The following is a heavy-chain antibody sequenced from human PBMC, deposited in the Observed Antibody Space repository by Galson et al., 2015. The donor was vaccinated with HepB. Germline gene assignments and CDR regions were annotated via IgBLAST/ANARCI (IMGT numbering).Heavy chain of an antibody. CDR2: TSRTGGNT. CDR1: GFTFRDYA. V-gene: IGHV3-23*01. CDR3: AKGPRGDYINSPPNWSDI. Sequence: SLTLSCAASGFTFRDYAMTWARQAPGKGPEWLSSTSRTGGNTFNADSGQGRFTISTDTPKHTRHLPTNSLRVDDTAVYYCAKGPRGDYINSPPNWSDIWSQGTLVTVSS. J-gene: IGHJ5*02. D-gene: IGHD4-11*01.